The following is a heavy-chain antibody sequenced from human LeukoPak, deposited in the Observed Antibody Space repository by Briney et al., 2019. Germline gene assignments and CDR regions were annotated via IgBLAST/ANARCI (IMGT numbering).Heavy chain of an antibody. CDR1: GGSISSSTYY. V-gene: IGHV4-39*07. CDR3: ASTSPKYYYESSGYSSLFDN. D-gene: IGHD3-22*01. CDR2: IYYSGNT. J-gene: IGHJ4*02. Sequence: SETLSLTCTVSGGSISSSTYYWGWIRQPPGKGLEWIGNIYYSGNTYYNPSLESRVTISVDTSKNQFSLKLRSVTAADTALYYCASTSPKYYYESSGYSSLFDNWGQGTLVTVSS.